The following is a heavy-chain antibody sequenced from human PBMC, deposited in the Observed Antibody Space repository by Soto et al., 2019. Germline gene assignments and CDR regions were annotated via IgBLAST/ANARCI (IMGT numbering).Heavy chain of an antibody. J-gene: IGHJ4*02. V-gene: IGHV3-23*01. CDR3: AKNGRFPFGVVIHHHY. D-gene: IGHD3-3*01. Sequence: GGSLRLSCAASGFTFSSYAMGWVRQAPGKGLEWVSAISGSGGSTYYADSVKGRFTISRDNSKNTLYLQMNSLRAEDTAVYYCAKNGRFPFGVVIHHHYWGQGTLVTNSS. CDR1: GFTFSSYA. CDR2: ISGSGGST.